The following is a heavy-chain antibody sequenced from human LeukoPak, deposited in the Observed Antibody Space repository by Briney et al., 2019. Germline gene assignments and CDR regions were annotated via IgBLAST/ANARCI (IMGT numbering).Heavy chain of an antibody. J-gene: IGHJ5*02. CDR3: ARDYGYNWNTRNWFDP. CDR1: GYTFTSYG. D-gene: IGHD1/OR15-1a*01. Sequence: GASVKVSCKASGYTFTSYGISWVRQAPGQGLEWMGWISAYNGNTNYAQKLQGRVTMTTDTSTSTAYMELRGLRSDDTAVYYCARDYGYNWNTRNWFDPWGQGTLVTVSS. CDR2: ISAYNGNT. V-gene: IGHV1-18*01.